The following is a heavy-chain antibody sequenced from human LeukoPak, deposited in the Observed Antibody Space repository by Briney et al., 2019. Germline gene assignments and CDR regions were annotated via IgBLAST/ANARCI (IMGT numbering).Heavy chain of an antibody. D-gene: IGHD3-16*02. Sequence: PGGSLRLSCAASGFTFDDYAMYWVRQAPGKGLEWVSVISWNSGSIGYADSVKGRFTISRDNAKNSLYLQMNSLRAEDTALYYCAKGMGVLSLHYYYYGMDVWGQGTTVTVSS. CDR2: ISWNSGSI. CDR3: AKGMGVLSLHYYYYGMDV. V-gene: IGHV3-9*01. CDR1: GFTFDDYA. J-gene: IGHJ6*02.